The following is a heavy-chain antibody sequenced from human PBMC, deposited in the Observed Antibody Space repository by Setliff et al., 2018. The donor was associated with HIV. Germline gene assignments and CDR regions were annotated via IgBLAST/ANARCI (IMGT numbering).Heavy chain of an antibody. CDR2: ISGSGDST. J-gene: IGHJ6*04. D-gene: IGHD2-8*01. CDR1: GFGFSGYA. Sequence: PGGSLRLSCAASGFGFSGYAMSWVRQAPGKGLQWVSAISGSGDSTYYATSVGGRFTISRDTSRNTWYGQMNSPRPEDTALYFCARDKNLEASETTNGVGYTRDVWGKGTTGTGAS. CDR3: ARDKNLEASETTNGVGYTRDV. V-gene: IGHV3-23*01.